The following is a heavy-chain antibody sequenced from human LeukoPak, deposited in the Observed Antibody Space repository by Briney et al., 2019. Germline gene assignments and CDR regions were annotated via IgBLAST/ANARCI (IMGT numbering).Heavy chain of an antibody. CDR2: ISAYNGNT. CDR1: GYTFTSYG. V-gene: IGHV1-18*01. J-gene: IGHJ4*02. CDR3: ARDRYYDILTGYYSGSVTALDY. D-gene: IGHD3-9*01. Sequence: GASVKVSCKASGYTFTSYGISWVRQAPGQGLEWMGWISAYNGNTNYAQKLQGRVTMTTDTSTSTAYMELRSLRSDDTAVYYCARDRYYDILTGYYSGSVTALDYWGQGTLVTVSS.